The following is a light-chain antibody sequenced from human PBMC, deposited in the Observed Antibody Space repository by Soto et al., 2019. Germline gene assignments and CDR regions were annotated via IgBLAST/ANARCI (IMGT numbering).Light chain of an antibody. CDR3: SSYTSSGTLL. J-gene: IGLJ2*01. V-gene: IGLV2-14*01. CDR1: SSDIGTYDY. CDR2: EVS. Sequence: QSALTQPASVSGSPGQSITISCTGTSSDIGTYDYVSWYQHRPGEAPKLIIYEVSNRPSGVSNRFSASKSGNTASLTISGLQAEDEAAYYCSSYTSSGTLLFGGGTKLTVL.